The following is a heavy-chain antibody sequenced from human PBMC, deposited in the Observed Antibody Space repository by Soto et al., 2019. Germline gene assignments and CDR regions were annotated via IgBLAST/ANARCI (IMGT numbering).Heavy chain of an antibody. V-gene: IGHV1-2*02. D-gene: IGHD3-10*01. J-gene: IGHJ3*02. CDR2: INPNSVGT. Sequence: ASVKVSCKASGYTFTGHYMHWVRQAPGQGLEWMGWINPNSVGTNYAQKFQGRVTMTRDTSISTAYMELSRLRSDDTAVYYCAREPMVRAAHGFDIWGQGTMVTVSS. CDR3: AREPMVRAAHGFDI. CDR1: GYTFTGHY.